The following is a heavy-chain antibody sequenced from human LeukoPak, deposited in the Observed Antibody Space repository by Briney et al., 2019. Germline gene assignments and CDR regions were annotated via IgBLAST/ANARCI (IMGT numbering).Heavy chain of an antibody. D-gene: IGHD3-10*01. Sequence: VASVKVSCKASGGTFSSYAISWVRQAPGQGLEWMGGIIPIFGTANYAQKFQGRVTITADESTSTAYMELSSLRSEDTAVYYCARDKGPAGWFGELLPFDYWGQGTLVTVSS. CDR3: ARDKGPAGWFGELLPFDY. CDR1: GGTFSSYA. CDR2: IIPIFGTA. J-gene: IGHJ4*02. V-gene: IGHV1-69*13.